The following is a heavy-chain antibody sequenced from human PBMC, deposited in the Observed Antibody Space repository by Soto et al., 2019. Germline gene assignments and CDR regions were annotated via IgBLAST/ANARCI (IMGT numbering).Heavy chain of an antibody. CDR1: GYTFTGYY. D-gene: IGHD2-2*01. Sequence: GASVKVSCKASGYTFTGYYMHWVRQAPGQGLEWMGWINPNSGGTNYAQKFQGWVTMTRDTSISTAYMELSRLRSDDTAVYYCARVSSSIVVVPDYGMDVWGQGTTVTVSS. CDR2: INPNSGGT. J-gene: IGHJ6*02. CDR3: ARVSSSIVVVPDYGMDV. V-gene: IGHV1-2*04.